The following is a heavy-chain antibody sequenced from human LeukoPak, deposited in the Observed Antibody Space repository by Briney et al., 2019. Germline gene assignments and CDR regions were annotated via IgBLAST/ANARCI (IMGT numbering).Heavy chain of an antibody. CDR3: ARVVSGSYDY. D-gene: IGHD1-26*01. J-gene: IGHJ4*02. CDR2: IYHSGST. CDR1: GYSISSGYY. Sequence: PSETLSLTCTVSGYSISSGYYWGWIRRPPGKGLEWIGSIYHSGSTYYNPSLKSRVTISVDTSKNQFSLKLSSVTAADTAVYYCARVVSGSYDYWGQGTLVTVSS. V-gene: IGHV4-38-2*02.